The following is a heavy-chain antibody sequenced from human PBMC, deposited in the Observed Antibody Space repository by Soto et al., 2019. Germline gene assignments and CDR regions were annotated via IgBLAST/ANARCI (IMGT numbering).Heavy chain of an antibody. J-gene: IGHJ4*02. V-gene: IGHV3-48*02. D-gene: IGHD4-17*01. CDR1: GFTFSSYN. CDR2: ISSSTSI. CDR3: ATRPLYGDYSIDFDH. Sequence: GGSLRLSCAASGFTFSSYNMNWVRQAPGKGLDWVSYISSSTSIHYADSVKGRFTISRDNAKNSLYLQMNSLRDEDTAVYYCATRPLYGDYSIDFDHWGQGTLVTSPQ.